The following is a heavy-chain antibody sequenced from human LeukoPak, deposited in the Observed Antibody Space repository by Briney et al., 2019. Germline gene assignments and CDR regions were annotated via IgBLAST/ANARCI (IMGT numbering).Heavy chain of an antibody. CDR1: GGSLSGHY. J-gene: IGHJ4*02. V-gene: IGHV4-34*01. Sequence: SETLSLTCAVYGGSLSGHYWSWIRQPPGKGLEWIGEINHRGITNHNPSLKSRVTISVDTSKNQCSLKLSSVTAADTAVYYCARRDYYDSSGYYDHFDYWGQGTLVTVSS. CDR2: INHRGIT. D-gene: IGHD3-22*01. CDR3: ARRDYYDSSGYYDHFDY.